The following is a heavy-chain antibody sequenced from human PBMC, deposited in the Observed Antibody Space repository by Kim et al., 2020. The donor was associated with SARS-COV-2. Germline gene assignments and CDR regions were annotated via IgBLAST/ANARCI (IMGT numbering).Heavy chain of an antibody. V-gene: IGHV3-11*01. D-gene: IGHD6-19*01. Sequence: GGSLRLSCAASGFSFSDYYMSWIRQAPGKGLEWVSCISHSGTTIYYADSVKGRFTISRDNAKSSLYLQMNSLRAEDTAIYYCARESWREPVSGPGYWGQGTLVTVSS. CDR2: ISHSGTTI. CDR1: GFSFSDYY. CDR3: ARESWREPVSGPGY. J-gene: IGHJ4*02.